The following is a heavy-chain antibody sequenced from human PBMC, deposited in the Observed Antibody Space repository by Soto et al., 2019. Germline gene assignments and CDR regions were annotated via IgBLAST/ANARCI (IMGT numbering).Heavy chain of an antibody. CDR1: GFTFSSYA. CDR2: ISGSGGGT. J-gene: IGHJ4*02. Sequence: PAGSLTLSCAASGFTFSSYAMSWVRQAPGNGLEWVSAISGSGGGTYYADSMKGRFTISRHNSKNTLYLQMYSLRVEDTAVYYCARESDHWGQGTLVTVSS. V-gene: IGHV3-23*01. CDR3: ARESDH.